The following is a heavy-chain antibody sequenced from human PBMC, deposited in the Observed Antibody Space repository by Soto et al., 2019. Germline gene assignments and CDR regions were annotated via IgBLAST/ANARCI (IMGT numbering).Heavy chain of an antibody. V-gene: IGHV1-18*01. J-gene: IGHJ6*03. CDR3: ARVQQLVGYFYDCRDG. CDR2: ISAYNGNT. CDR1: GYTFTNYG. D-gene: IGHD6-6*01. Sequence: QVQLLQSGAEVKKPGASVKVSCKASGYTFTNYGITWVRQAPGQGLEWMGWISAYNGNTHYTQSLQGRVTMTTDTSTSPAFMELGGLRSDDAAVDYWARVQQLVGYFYDCRDGWCKGTTVSVSS.